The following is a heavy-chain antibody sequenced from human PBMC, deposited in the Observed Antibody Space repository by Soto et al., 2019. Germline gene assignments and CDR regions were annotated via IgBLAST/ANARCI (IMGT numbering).Heavy chain of an antibody. J-gene: IGHJ6*02. CDR1: GGSISSSSYY. CDR3: ARVPAAIYYYYYGMDV. V-gene: IGHV4-39*01. Sequence: PSETLSLTCTVSGGSISSSSYYWGWIRQPPGKGLEWIGSIYYSGSTYYNPSLKSRVTISVDTSKNQFSLKLSSVTAADTAVYNCARVPAAIYYYYYGMDVWGQGTTVTVSS. D-gene: IGHD2-2*01. CDR2: IYYSGST.